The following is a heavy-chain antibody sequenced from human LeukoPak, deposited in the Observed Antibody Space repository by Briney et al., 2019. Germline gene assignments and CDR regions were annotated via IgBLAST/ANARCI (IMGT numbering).Heavy chain of an antibody. CDR1: GFSFNESH. CDR2: ISGSGNSM. J-gene: IGHJ4*02. CDR3: VRGKRRFDY. V-gene: IGHV3-11*01. Sequence: GGSLRLSCAASGFSFNESHMSWIRQAPGKGLEWVAYISGSGNSMYYTDSVKGRFTISRDNARNSLFLHMSSLRADDTAVFYCVRGKRRFDYWGRGTLVSVSS.